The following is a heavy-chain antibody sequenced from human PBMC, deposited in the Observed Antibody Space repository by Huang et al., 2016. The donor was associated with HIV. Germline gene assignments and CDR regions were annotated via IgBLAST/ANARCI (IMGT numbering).Heavy chain of an antibody. CDR1: GGAFRGSS. J-gene: IGHJ4*02. Sequence: QVQLKQWGAGLLKPSETLSLTCAVYGGAFRGSSWTWIRQFPEKGLEWIGDINHNGKIISNPSLSARFTISTETSNNHFSLLRTSVTAADTALYYCARGFNYYASDNLGVYYFDSWGLGTLVTVSP. V-gene: IGHV4-34*02. CDR3: ARGFNYYASDNLGVYYFDS. CDR2: INHNGKI. D-gene: IGHD3-10*01.